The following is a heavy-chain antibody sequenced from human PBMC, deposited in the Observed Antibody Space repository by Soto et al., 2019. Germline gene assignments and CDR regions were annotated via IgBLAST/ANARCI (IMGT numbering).Heavy chain of an antibody. CDR1: GFTVSSNY. V-gene: IGHV3-53*04. D-gene: IGHD2-8*01. J-gene: IGHJ6*03. CDR2: IYSGGST. CDR3: ARLGYCTNGVCYHRPYYYYYYMDV. Sequence: GGSLRLSCAASGFTVSSNYMSWVRQAPGKGLEWVSVIYSGGSTYYADSVKGRFTISRHNSKNTLYLQMNCLRAEDTAVYYCARLGYCTNGVCYHRPYYYYYYMDVWGKGTTVTVSS.